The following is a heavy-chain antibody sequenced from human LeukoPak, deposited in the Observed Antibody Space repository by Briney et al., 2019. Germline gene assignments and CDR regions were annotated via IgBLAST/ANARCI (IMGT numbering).Heavy chain of an antibody. CDR1: GYTFTSYG. CDR2: ISAYNGNT. D-gene: IGHD2-15*01. V-gene: IGHV1-18*01. CDR3: ARDPSYCSGGSCQYFQH. Sequence: GASVKVSCKASGYTFTSYGISWVRQAPGQGLEWMGWISAYNGNTNYAQKLQGRVTMTTDTSTSTAYMELRSLRSDDTAVYYCARDPSYCSGGSCQYFQHWGQGTLVTVSS. J-gene: IGHJ1*01.